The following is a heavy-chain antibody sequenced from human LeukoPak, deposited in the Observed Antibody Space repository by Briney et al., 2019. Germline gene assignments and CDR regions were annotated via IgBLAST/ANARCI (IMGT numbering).Heavy chain of an antibody. CDR2: MNPNSGNT. V-gene: IGHV1-8*02. D-gene: IGHD5-12*01. CDR1: GYTFTSYG. CDR3: ARRLDTIEFDP. Sequence: ASVKVSCKASGYTFTSYGICWVRQAPGQGLEWMGWMNPNSGNTGYAQRFQGRLTMTRDTSMRTAYMELSGLKSEDTAVYYCARRLDTIEFDPWGQGTLVTVSS. J-gene: IGHJ5*02.